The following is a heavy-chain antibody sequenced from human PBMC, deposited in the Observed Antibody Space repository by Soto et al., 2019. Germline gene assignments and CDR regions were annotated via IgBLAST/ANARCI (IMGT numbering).Heavy chain of an antibody. V-gene: IGHV3-23*01. D-gene: IGHD6-19*01. CDR2: ISGSGGST. J-gene: IGHJ4*02. CDR1: GFTFSSYA. CDR3: AKGPHPQWLYAGRYFDY. Sequence: GGSLRLSCAASGFTFSSYAMSWVRQAPGKGLEWVSAISGSGGSTYYADSVKGRFTISRDNSKNTLYLQMNSLRAEDTAVYYCAKGPHPQWLYAGRYFDYWGQGTLVTVSS.